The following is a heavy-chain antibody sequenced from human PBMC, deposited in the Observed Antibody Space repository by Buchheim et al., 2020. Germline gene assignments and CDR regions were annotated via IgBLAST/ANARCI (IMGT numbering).Heavy chain of an antibody. D-gene: IGHD2-2*02. Sequence: EVQLVESGGGLVQPGGSLRLSCAASGFTFSDYWMHWVIQPPGKGLVWVSRINKDGSDTTYVDSVKGRFTISRDNTKNTLYLEMNTLRTEDTAVYYCARALHYNYHMDVWGKGTT. CDR1: GFTFSDYW. CDR2: INKDGSDT. CDR3: ARALHYNYHMDV. J-gene: IGHJ6*03. V-gene: IGHV3-74*03.